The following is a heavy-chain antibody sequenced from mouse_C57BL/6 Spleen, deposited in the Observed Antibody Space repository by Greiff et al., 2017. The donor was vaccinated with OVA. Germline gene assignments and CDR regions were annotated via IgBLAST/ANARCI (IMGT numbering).Heavy chain of an antibody. CDR3: ARWDYAWFAY. Sequence: EVKLMESGPGLVKPSQSLSLTCSVTGYSITSGYYWNWIRQFPGNKLEWMGYISYDGSNNYNPSLKNRISITRDTSKNQFFLKLNSVTTEDTATYYCARWDYAWFAYWGQGTLVTVSA. J-gene: IGHJ3*01. D-gene: IGHD2-4*01. V-gene: IGHV3-6*01. CDR1: GYSITSGYY. CDR2: ISYDGSN.